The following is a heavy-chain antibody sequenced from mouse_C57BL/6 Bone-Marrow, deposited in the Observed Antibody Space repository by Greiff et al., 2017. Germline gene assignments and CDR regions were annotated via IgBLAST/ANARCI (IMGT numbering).Heavy chain of an antibody. Sequence: QVQLPQPGAELVRPGTSVKLSCKASGYTFTSYWMHWVKQRPGQGLEWIGVIDPSDSYTNYNQKFKGKATLTVDTSSSTAYMQLSSLTSEDSAVYYGARATFADWGQGTLVTGSA. V-gene: IGHV1-59*01. CDR2: IDPSDSYT. CDR1: GYTFTSYW. CDR3: ARATFAD. D-gene: IGHD6-1*01. J-gene: IGHJ3*01.